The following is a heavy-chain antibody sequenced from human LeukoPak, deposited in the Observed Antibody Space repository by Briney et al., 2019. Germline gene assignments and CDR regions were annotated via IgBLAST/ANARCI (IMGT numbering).Heavy chain of an antibody. CDR3: GRDRGGDFDY. Sequence: SETLSLTCTVYGGSISSNYWSWIRQPPGKGLEWIGYIYYSGSTNYNPSLKSRVTISVDTSKNQFSLKLSSVTAAVTAVYYCGRDRGGDFDYWGQGTLVTVSS. CDR1: GGSISSNY. J-gene: IGHJ4*02. V-gene: IGHV4-59*01. D-gene: IGHD3-10*01. CDR2: IYYSGST.